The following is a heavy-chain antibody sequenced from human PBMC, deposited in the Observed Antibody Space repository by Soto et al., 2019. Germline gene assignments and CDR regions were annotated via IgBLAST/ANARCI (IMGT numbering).Heavy chain of an antibody. D-gene: IGHD1-26*01. CDR3: ARDRLRYSGSYTDAFDI. CDR2: ISSSSSTI. V-gene: IGHV3-48*02. J-gene: IGHJ3*02. CDR1: GFTFSSYS. Sequence: EVQLVESGGGLIQPGGSLRLSCAATGFTFSSYSMNWVRQAPGKGLEWVSYISSSSSTIYYADSVKGRFTISRDNAKNSLYLQMNSLRDEDTAVYYCARDRLRYSGSYTDAFDIWGQGTLVTVSS.